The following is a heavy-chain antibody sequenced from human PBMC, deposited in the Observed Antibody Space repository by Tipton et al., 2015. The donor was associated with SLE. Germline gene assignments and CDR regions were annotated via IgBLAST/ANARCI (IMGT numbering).Heavy chain of an antibody. D-gene: IGHD7-27*01. V-gene: IGHV4-30-4*01. Sequence: TLSLTCTVSGGSISSGGYSWSWIRQPPGKGLEWIGYVYYSGSTYYNPSLKSRVTISVDTSKNQFSLKLSSVTAADTAGYYCARGPEELGIPPLFDYWGQGTLVTVSS. J-gene: IGHJ4*02. CDR1: GGSISSGGYS. CDR2: VYYSGST. CDR3: ARGPEELGIPPLFDY.